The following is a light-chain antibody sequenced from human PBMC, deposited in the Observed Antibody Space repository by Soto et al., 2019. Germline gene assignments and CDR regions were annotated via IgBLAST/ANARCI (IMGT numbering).Light chain of an antibody. Sequence: DIVLTQSPGTLSLSPGEIATLSCRASQSVNSSHLAWYQQKPGQAPRLLIYTASSRATGIPDRFSGGGSGTDFTLTINRLEPEDFAVYYCQQYGSSPRTFGQGTKVEIK. J-gene: IGKJ1*01. CDR1: QSVNSSH. V-gene: IGKV3-20*01. CDR2: TAS. CDR3: QQYGSSPRT.